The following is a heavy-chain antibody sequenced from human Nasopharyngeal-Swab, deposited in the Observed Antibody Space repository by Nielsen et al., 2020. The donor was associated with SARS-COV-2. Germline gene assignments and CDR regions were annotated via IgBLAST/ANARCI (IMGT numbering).Heavy chain of an antibody. V-gene: IGHV1-46*01. J-gene: IGHJ4*02. CDR1: GYTFTSYY. Sequence: SVNVPCQASGYTFTSYYMHWVRQAPGQGLAWMGLINPSGCSTSYAQNFQGRVTMTRDTSTSTVYMELSSLRSEDTAVYYCARDQAARVSHADYWGQGTLVTVSS. CDR3: ARDQAARVSHADY. CDR2: INPSGCST. D-gene: IGHD6-13*01.